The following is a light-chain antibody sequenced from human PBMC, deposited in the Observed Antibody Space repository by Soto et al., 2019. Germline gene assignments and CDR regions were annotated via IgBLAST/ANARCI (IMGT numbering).Light chain of an antibody. Sequence: IVLTQSPATLSVSPWERATLSCKASQSVSSNLAWYQQKPGQAPRLLLYGASTRATGIPARFSGSGSGTEFILTITGLQSEDFSVYYCQHYNNWPPSTFGQGTRLEIK. J-gene: IGKJ5*01. CDR2: GAS. CDR1: QSVSSN. CDR3: QHYNNWPPST. V-gene: IGKV3-15*01.